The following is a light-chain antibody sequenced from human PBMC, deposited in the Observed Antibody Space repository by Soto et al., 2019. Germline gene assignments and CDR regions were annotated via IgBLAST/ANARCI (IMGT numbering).Light chain of an antibody. CDR3: CSYAGSYTGV. J-gene: IGLJ3*02. CDR1: SSDVGDYNY. Sequence: QSALTQPRSVSGSPGQSVTISCTGTSSDVGDYNYVSWYQQHPGEAPKLMIYAVSKRPSGVPDRFSGSKSGNTASLTISGLQAEDEADYYCCSYAGSYTGVFGGGTQLTVL. CDR2: AVS. V-gene: IGLV2-11*01.